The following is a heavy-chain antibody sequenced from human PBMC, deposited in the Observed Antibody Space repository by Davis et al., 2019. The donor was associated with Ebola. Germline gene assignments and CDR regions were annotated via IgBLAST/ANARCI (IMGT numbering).Heavy chain of an antibody. V-gene: IGHV3-53*01. CDR2: IYSGGST. J-gene: IGHJ4*02. CDR1: GFTVSSNY. CDR3: AGGFGVVTPDY. D-gene: IGHD3-3*01. Sequence: PGGSLRLSCAASGFTVSSNYMSWVRQAPGKGLEWVSVIYSGGSTYYADSVKGRFTISRDNAKNSLYLQMNSLRDEDTAVYYCAGGFGVVTPDYWGQGTLVTVSS.